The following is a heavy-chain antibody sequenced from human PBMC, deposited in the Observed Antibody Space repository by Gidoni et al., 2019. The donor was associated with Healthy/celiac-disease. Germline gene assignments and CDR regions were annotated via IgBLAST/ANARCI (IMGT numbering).Heavy chain of an antibody. Sequence: QVQLQESGHGLVKPAETLSLTCTVAGGSISSYYWRWIRQPPGKGLEWIGYIYYSGSTNYNPSLKFRVSISVDTSKNQFSLKLSSVTAADASVYSCARHSSGRGWYRGYYFDYWGQGTLVTVSS. CDR1: GGSISSYY. CDR3: ARHSSGRGWYRGYYFDY. V-gene: IGHV4-59*08. D-gene: IGHD6-19*01. CDR2: IYYSGST. J-gene: IGHJ4*02.